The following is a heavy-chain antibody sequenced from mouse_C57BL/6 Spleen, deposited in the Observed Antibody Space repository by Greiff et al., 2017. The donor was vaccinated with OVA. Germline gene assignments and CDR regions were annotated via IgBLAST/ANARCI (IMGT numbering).Heavy chain of an antibody. Sequence: EVKLVESGPELVKPGASVKISCKASGYSFTGYYMNWVKQSPEKSLEWIGEINPSTGGTTYNQKFKAKATLTVDKSSSTAYMQLKSLTSEDAAVYYCADSSGYGFAYWGKGTLVTVSA. D-gene: IGHD3-2*02. CDR2: INPSTGGT. V-gene: IGHV1-42*01. J-gene: IGHJ3*01. CDR3: ADSSGYGFAY. CDR1: GYSFTGYY.